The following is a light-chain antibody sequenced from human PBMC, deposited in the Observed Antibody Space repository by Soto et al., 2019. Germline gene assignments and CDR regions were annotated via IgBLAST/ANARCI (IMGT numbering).Light chain of an antibody. V-gene: IGKV3-20*01. CDR1: QSVSSNY. CDR3: QQYGSSPPYT. J-gene: IGKJ2*01. Sequence: EIVLTQSPGTLSLSPGERATLSCRASQSVSSNYLAWYQQKFGQAPRLLIYGASSRATGIPDRFSGSGSGTDFTLTISRLEPQDFAVYYCQQYGSSPPYTFGKGTK. CDR2: GAS.